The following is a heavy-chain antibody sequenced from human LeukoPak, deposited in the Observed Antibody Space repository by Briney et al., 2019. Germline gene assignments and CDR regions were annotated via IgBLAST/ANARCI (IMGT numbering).Heavy chain of an antibody. CDR3: AKGNYYDSSAYNWFDP. CDR1: GFTVSSYY. V-gene: IGHV3-53*05. CDR2: IYSGGST. Sequence: GGSLRLSCVASGFTVSSYYVSWVRQAPGKGLEGVSVIYSGGSTYYAESVKGRFTISRDNSKNTLYVQMYSLRAEDTAVYYCAKGNYYDSSAYNWFDPWGQGTLVTVSS. J-gene: IGHJ5*02. D-gene: IGHD3-22*01.